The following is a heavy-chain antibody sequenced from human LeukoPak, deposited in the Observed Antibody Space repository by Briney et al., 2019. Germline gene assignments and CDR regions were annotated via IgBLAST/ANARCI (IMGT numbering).Heavy chain of an antibody. Sequence: PLETQSLTCTVSGDSISDSYYYWAWIRQPPGKGLEWIGSIYYSGSTHYSPSLKSRITMSVDTSKNQFSLNVHSVTAADTAIYYCARNVTRLVGISRLNWFDPWGQGTLVTVSS. J-gene: IGHJ5*02. CDR2: IYYSGST. D-gene: IGHD2-15*01. CDR3: ARNVTRLVGISRLNWFDP. V-gene: IGHV4-39*07. CDR1: GDSISDSYYY.